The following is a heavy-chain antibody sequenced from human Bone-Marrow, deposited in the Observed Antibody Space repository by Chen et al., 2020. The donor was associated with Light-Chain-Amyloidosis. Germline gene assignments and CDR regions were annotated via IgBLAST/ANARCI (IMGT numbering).Heavy chain of an antibody. CDR1: GYTFPNYW. V-gene: IGHV5-51*01. CDR2: IYPDDSDA. D-gene: IGHD5-12*01. J-gene: IGHJ4*02. CDR3: ARRRDGYNFDY. Sequence: EVQLEQSGPEVKKPGESLKISCKGSGYTFPNYWIGWVRQMPGKGLEWMGVIYPDDSDARYSPSFEGQVTISADKSVTTAYLQWRSRQASDTAMYYWARRRDGYNFDYWGQGTLVTVSS.